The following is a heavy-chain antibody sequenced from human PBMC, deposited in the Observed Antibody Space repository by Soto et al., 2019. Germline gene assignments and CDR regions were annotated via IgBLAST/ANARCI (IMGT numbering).Heavy chain of an antibody. CDR3: ATSSWLDP. V-gene: IGHV1-2*02. CDR1: RYTFTGYD. D-gene: IGHD2-2*01. Sequence: XSVKVSCKASRYTFTGYDMHWVRQAPGQGXXXXXXLXXXSGXXTYXXXXXXXVXXXRXXXIRKAYMELSRLRSDDTAVYYCATSSWLDPWGQGTLVNVSS. CDR2: LXXXSGXX. J-gene: IGHJ5*02.